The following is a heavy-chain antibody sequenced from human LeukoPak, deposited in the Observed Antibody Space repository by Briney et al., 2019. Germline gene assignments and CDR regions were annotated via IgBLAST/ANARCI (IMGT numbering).Heavy chain of an antibody. CDR1: GYTFTGYY. CDR2: INPNSGGT. Sequence: ASVKVSCKASGYTFTGYYIHWVRQAPGQGLEWMGWINPNSGGTNYAQKFQGRVTMTRDTSISTAYIELSRLRSDDTAVYYCASASSSWTAYYFDYWGQGTLVTVSS. V-gene: IGHV1-2*02. CDR3: ASASSSWTAYYFDY. J-gene: IGHJ4*02. D-gene: IGHD6-13*01.